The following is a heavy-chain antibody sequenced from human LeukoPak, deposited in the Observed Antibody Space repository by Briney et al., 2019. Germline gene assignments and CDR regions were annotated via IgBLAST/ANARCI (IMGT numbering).Heavy chain of an antibody. J-gene: IGHJ5*02. Sequence: SETLSLTCTVSGGSISSGSYYWSWIRQPAGKGLEWIGRIYTSGSTNYNPSLKSRVTISVDTSKNQFSPKLSSVTAADTAVYYCARDHRYCSSTSCFRRGYNWFDPWGQGTLVTVSS. V-gene: IGHV4-61*02. CDR2: IYTSGST. D-gene: IGHD2-2*01. CDR3: ARDHRYCSSTSCFRRGYNWFDP. CDR1: GGSISSGSYY.